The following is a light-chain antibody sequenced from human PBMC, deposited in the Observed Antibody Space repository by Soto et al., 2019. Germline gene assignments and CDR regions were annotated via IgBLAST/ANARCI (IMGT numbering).Light chain of an antibody. CDR2: GAS. Sequence: EIVLRQSPGTLSLSPGERASISCRVSQSITSSYLAWYQQKPGQAPRLIMYGASTRAPGIPDRLIGSWSGTDCTLTISRLEPEDSAVYYCQQYGNSPPTLCGGTKVDIK. CDR1: QSITSSY. CDR3: QQYGNSPPT. V-gene: IGKV3-20*01. J-gene: IGKJ4*01.